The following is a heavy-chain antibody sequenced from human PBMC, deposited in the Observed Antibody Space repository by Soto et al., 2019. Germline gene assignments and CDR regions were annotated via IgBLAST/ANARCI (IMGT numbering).Heavy chain of an antibody. CDR2: INPNTGYT. J-gene: IGHJ4*02. Sequence: KGDRKASVYAFTSYHVDWVRMATGKGLEWMGWINPNTGYTDYAQKFQDRVTMTGNTSITTAYMELSSLRSEDTAVYYCVRGRVMITFGVVIVIDYWGQGSPVTVPQ. CDR3: VRGRVMITFGVVIVIDY. D-gene: IGHD3-16*02. CDR1: VYAFTSYH. V-gene: IGHV1-8*01.